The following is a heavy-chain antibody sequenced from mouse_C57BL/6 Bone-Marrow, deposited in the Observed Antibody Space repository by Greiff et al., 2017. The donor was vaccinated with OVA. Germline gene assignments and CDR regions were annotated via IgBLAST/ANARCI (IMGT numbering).Heavy chain of an antibody. D-gene: IGHD1-1*01. CDR2: IYPGSGST. J-gene: IGHJ1*03. V-gene: IGHV1-55*01. Sequence: QVHVKQPGAELVKPGASVKMSCKASGYTFTSYWITWVKQRPGQGLEWIGDIYPGSGSTNYNEKFKSKATLTVDTSSSTAYMQLSSLTSEDSAVYYCARSSSYPYWYFDVWGTGTTVTVSS. CDR3: ARSSSYPYWYFDV. CDR1: GYTFTSYW.